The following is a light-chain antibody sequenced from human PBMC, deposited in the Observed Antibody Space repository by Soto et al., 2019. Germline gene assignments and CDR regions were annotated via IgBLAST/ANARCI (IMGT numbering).Light chain of an antibody. Sequence: QSVLTQPASVSGSPGQSITIFCTGTSSDVGGYKYVSWYQQHPGKAPKLMIYEVSHRPSGVSDRFSGSKSGNTASLTISGLQAEDEADYYCSSYTSSSTPYVFGTGTKVTVL. J-gene: IGLJ1*01. CDR3: SSYTSSSTPYV. V-gene: IGLV2-14*01. CDR2: EVS. CDR1: SSDVGGYKY.